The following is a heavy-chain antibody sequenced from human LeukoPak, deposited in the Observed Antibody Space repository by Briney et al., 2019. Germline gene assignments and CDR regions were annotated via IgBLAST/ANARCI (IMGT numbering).Heavy chain of an antibody. V-gene: IGHV3-21*01. CDR3: TRETEPLDYGDSTNLDY. Sequence: PGGSLRLSCAASGFTFTTYSMNWVRQAPGKGLEWVAFIVSRTGNIYYADSVKGRFSISRDNAKNSVYLQMNSLRAEDTAVYYCTRETEPLDYGDSTNLDYWGQGTLVTVSS. CDR1: GFTFTTYS. CDR2: IVSRTGNI. D-gene: IGHD4/OR15-4a*01. J-gene: IGHJ4*02.